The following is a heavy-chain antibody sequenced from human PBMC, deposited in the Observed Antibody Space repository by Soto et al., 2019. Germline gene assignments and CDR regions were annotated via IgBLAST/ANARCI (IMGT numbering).Heavy chain of an antibody. D-gene: IGHD4-17*01. CDR3: AKYYGDYGGGYYYYMDV. Sequence: GGSLRLSCAASGFTFSSYAMSWVRQAPGKGLEWVSAISGSGGSTYYADSVKGRFTISRDNSKNTLYLQMNSLRAEDTAVYYCAKYYGDYGGGYYYYMDVWGKGTTVTVSS. J-gene: IGHJ6*03. CDR2: ISGSGGST. V-gene: IGHV3-23*01. CDR1: GFTFSSYA.